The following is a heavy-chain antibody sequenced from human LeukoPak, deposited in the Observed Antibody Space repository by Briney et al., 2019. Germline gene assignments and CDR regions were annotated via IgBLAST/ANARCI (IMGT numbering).Heavy chain of an antibody. Sequence: GGSQRLSCAASGFTFSDYYMSWIRQAPGKGLEWVSYISSSGSTIYYADSVKGRFTISRDNAKNTLYLQMNSLRSDDTAVYYCARDRARYYDFWSGLNWFDPWGQGTLVTVSS. CDR1: GFTFSDYY. J-gene: IGHJ5*02. CDR2: ISSSGSTI. D-gene: IGHD3-3*01. V-gene: IGHV3-11*01. CDR3: ARDRARYYDFWSGLNWFDP.